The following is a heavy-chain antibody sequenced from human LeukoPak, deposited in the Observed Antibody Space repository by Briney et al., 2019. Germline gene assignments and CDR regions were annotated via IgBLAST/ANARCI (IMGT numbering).Heavy chain of an antibody. CDR2: ISSDGSDT. V-gene: IGHV3-74*01. J-gene: IGHJ4*02. Sequence: GGSLRLSCAASGFTFSDTWMHWVRQAPGKCLVWVSRISSDGSDTRYAESVKGRFTISRDNAKNTLYLQMNSLRAEDTAVYYCARGWFQAIDYWGQGTLVTVSS. D-gene: IGHD3-10*01. CDR3: ARGWFQAIDY. CDR1: GFTFSDTW.